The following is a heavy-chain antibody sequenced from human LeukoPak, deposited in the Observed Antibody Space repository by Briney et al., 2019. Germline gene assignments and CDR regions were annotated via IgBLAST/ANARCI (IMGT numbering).Heavy chain of an antibody. V-gene: IGHV3-30*02. CDR1: RFTFSNYG. Sequence: PGGSLRLSCAASRFTFSNYGMHWVRQAPGKGLEWVAFIRYDGSNKYYADSVKGRFTISRDNSKNTLYLQMNSLRAEDTAIYYCATYRQVLLPFESWGQGTLVTVSS. D-gene: IGHD2-8*02. CDR2: IRYDGSNK. CDR3: ATYRQVLLPFES. J-gene: IGHJ4*02.